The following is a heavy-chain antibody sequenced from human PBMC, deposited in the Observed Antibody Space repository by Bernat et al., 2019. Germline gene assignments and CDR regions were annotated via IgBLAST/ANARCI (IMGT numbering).Heavy chain of an antibody. CDR1: GGSVSSGSYY. J-gene: IGHJ6*02. D-gene: IGHD1-1*01. V-gene: IGHV4-61*01. CDR3: ARAQYNWNADYYYYGMDV. CDR2: IYYSGST. Sequence: QVQLQESGPGLVKPSETLSLTCTVSGGSVSSGSYYWSWIRQPPGKGLEWIGYIYYSGSTNYNPSLKSRVTISVDTSKNQFSLKLSSVTAADTAVYYCARAQYNWNADYYYYGMDVWGQGTTVTVSS.